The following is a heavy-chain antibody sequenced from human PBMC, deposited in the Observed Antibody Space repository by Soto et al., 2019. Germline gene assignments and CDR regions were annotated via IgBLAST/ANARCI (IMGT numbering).Heavy chain of an antibody. CDR2: INPSGGST. J-gene: IGHJ4*02. Sequence: EASVKVSCKASGYTFTSYYMHWVRQAPGQGLEWMGIINPSGGSTSYAQKFQGRVTMTRDTSTSTVYMELSTLRSEDTAEYYCARVRGTTRHRYAFDYWGQGTLVTVSS. CDR1: GYTFTSYY. V-gene: IGHV1-46*01. CDR3: ARVRGTTRHRYAFDY. D-gene: IGHD3-3*01.